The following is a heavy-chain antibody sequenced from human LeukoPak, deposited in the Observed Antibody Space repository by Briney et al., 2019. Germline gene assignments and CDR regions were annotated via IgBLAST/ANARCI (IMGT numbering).Heavy chain of an antibody. J-gene: IGHJ4*02. D-gene: IGHD3-22*01. CDR1: GFTFTRYV. V-gene: IGHV3-23*01. CDR3: TNRHDSSGYFFNY. CDR2: ISESGSNK. Sequence: GGSLRLSCVASGFTFTRYVMSWVRQAPGKGLEWVSSISESGSNKYYADSVKGRFSISRDNSKNMLYLQMGSLRAEDTAAYYCTNRHDSSGYFFNYWGQGTLVTVSS.